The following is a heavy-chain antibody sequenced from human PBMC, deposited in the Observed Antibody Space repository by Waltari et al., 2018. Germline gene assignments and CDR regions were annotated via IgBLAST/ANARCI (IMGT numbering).Heavy chain of an antibody. Sequence: EAQLVESGGGLIQPGGSLRLSCAAVGCHVSPPYRTWLHQAPGKGLEWVSIIFSGDPTYYADSLKGRFTISRDISSNTVSLQMNSLTAADTSVYYCARDRLGDYAKNQKKLYGMDIWGRGTTVIVSS. CDR1: GCHVSPPY. CDR3: ARDRLGDYAKNQKKLYGMDI. J-gene: IGHJ6*02. V-gene: IGHV3-53*01. D-gene: IGHD2-21*02. CDR2: IFSGDPT.